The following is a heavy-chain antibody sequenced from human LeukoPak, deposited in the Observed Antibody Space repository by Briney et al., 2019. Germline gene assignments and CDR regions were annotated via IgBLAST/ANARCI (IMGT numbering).Heavy chain of an antibody. Sequence: ASVKVSFKASGYTFTGYYMHSVRQAPGQGLEWMEWINPNSGGTNYAQKFQGRVTITRDTSISTAYMELSRLRSADTAVYYCARARPEPLQAFDIWAQGTMVTVSS. J-gene: IGHJ3*02. CDR1: GYTFTGYY. CDR2: INPNSGGT. CDR3: ARARPEPLQAFDI. V-gene: IGHV1-2*02. D-gene: IGHD1-14*01.